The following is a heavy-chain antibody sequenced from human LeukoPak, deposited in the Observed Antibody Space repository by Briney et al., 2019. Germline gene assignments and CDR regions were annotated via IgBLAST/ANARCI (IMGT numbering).Heavy chain of an antibody. J-gene: IGHJ6*03. CDR1: GYTFTSYG. Sequence: ASVKVSCKASGYTFTSYGISWVRQAPGQGLEWMGWISAYNGNTNYAQKLQGRVTMTTDTSTSTAYMELRGLRSDDTAVYYCARGSQDSNHYYYYYMDVWGKGTTVTVSS. D-gene: IGHD4-11*01. CDR3: ARGSQDSNHYYYYYMDV. V-gene: IGHV1-18*01. CDR2: ISAYNGNT.